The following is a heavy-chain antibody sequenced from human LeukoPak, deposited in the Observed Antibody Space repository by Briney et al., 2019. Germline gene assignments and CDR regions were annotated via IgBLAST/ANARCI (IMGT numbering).Heavy chain of an antibody. CDR2: SSAYNGNK. Sequence: ASVRVSGKAAGYTFTRYGIRGVRQSAGHGLEGMGGSSAYNGNKKYAQNIEGRVTMTTDTSTSPAYMELSSLRSDDTAVYYCARVRVTDLELQNDYWGQGTLVTVSS. D-gene: IGHD1-7*01. CDR1: GYTFTRYG. J-gene: IGHJ4*02. CDR3: ARVRVTDLELQNDY. V-gene: IGHV1-18*01.